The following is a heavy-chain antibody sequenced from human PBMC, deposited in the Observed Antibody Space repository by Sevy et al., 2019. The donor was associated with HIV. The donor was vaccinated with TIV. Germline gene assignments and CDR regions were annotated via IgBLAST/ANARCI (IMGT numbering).Heavy chain of an antibody. CDR1: GFTFSIYA. V-gene: IGHV3-23*01. D-gene: IGHD3-22*01. CDR2: FSGSGSST. CDR3: AKEGGSHYDTSGSFDD. J-gene: IGHJ4*02. Sequence: GGSLRLSCTTSGFTFSIYAMSWVRQAPGKGLEWVSAFSGSGSSTYYADSVKGRFTISRDNSKNTLYLQMNSLRAEDTAVFYCAKEGGSHYDTSGSFDDWGQGTRVTV.